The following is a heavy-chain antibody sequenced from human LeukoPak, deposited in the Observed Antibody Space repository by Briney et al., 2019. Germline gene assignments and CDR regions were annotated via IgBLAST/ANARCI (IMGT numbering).Heavy chain of an antibody. CDR2: MNPNSGNT. V-gene: IGHV1-8*01. Sequence: ASVKLSCKASGYTFTSYDINWVRQAPGQGLEWVGWMNPNSGNTGYAQKFQGRVTMTRNTSISTAYMELSSLRSEDTAVYYCAREVPAAHPRSYYYGMDVWGQGTTVTVSS. D-gene: IGHD2-2*01. CDR1: GYTFTSYD. J-gene: IGHJ6*02. CDR3: AREVPAAHPRSYYYGMDV.